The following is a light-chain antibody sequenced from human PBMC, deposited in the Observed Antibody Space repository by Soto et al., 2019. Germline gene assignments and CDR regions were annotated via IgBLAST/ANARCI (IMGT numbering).Light chain of an antibody. J-gene: IGKJ5*01. CDR2: DAS. V-gene: IGKV3-11*01. CDR1: QSIYTY. CDR3: QQRSKWPPIT. Sequence: IVLTQSPATLSLSPGERATLSCRASQSIYTYLAWYQQKPGQAPRLLIHDASNRATGLPARFSGSGSGTDFTLTISSLEPEDFAVYYCQQRSKWPPITFGQGTRLEIK.